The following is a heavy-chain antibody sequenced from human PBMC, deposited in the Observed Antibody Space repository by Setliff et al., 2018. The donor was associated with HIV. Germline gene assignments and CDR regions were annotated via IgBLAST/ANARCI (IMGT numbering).Heavy chain of an antibody. CDR3: ARRWTYYDLRGDY. V-gene: IGHV4-38-2*02. CDR2: IYHSGST. D-gene: IGHD3-16*01. Sequence: SETLSLTCTVSGYSISSGYYWGWIRQPPGKGLEWIASIYHSGSTYYNPSLRSRVTISVDTSKNQFSLKLSSVTAADTAVYYCARRWTYYDLRGDYWGQGTLVTVSS. J-gene: IGHJ4*02. CDR1: GYSISSGYY.